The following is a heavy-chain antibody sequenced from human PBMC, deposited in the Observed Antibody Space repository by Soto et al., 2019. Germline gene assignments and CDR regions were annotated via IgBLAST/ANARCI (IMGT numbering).Heavy chain of an antibody. D-gene: IGHD2-2*02. J-gene: IGHJ4*02. CDR2: ISYDGSNK. Sequence: PGGSLRLSCAASGFTFSSCAMHWVRQAPGKGLEWVAFISYDGSNKYYADSVKGRFTISRENSNNTLYLQMNSLRAEDTAVYYCARELGYCSSTSCYSGMAFHXWGQATLVTVSX. CDR3: ARELGYCSSTSCYSGMAFHX. CDR1: GFTFSSCA. V-gene: IGHV3-30-3*01.